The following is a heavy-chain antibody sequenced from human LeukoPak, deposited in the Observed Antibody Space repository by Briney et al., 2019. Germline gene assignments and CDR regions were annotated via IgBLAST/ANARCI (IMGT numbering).Heavy chain of an antibody. J-gene: IGHJ4*02. Sequence: SETLSLTCTVSGGSISSGDYYWSWIRQPPGKGLEWIGYIYYSGSTYYNPSLKSRVTISVDTSKNQFSLKLSSVTAADTAVYYCARGIAAAGTSPHFDYWGQGTLVTVSS. CDR3: ARGIAAAGTSPHFDY. CDR1: GGSISSGDYY. CDR2: IYYSGST. V-gene: IGHV4-30-4*02. D-gene: IGHD6-13*01.